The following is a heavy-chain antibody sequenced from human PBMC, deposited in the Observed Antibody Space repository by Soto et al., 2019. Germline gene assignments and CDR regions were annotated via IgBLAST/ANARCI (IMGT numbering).Heavy chain of an antibody. CDR2: IYWNDAK. Sequence: QITLKESGPTLVTPTQTLTLTCTFSWFSLSTSGVGVGWIRQPPXKAXXXXXXIYWNDAKRYSPSLKSRLTITKDTAKNQVVLTMTNMDPVDTATYYCAHSISDFWSGYYTYYFDYWGQGTLVTVSA. CDR1: WFSLSTSGVG. D-gene: IGHD3-3*01. CDR3: AHSISDFWSGYYTYYFDY. V-gene: IGHV2-5*01. J-gene: IGHJ4*02.